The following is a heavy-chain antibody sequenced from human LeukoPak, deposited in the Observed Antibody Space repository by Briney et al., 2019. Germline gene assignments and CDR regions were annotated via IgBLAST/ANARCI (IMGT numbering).Heavy chain of an antibody. CDR2: ISSDGRRT. Sequence: HPGGSLRLSCAASGFTFTSRWMHWVRHVPGKGLMWVARISSDGRRTFHADSVRGRLSISRDNAKNTLYLQMNSLRAEDTAVYYCARDLYNAGDYWGQGTLVTVSS. CDR1: GFTFTSRW. CDR3: ARDLYNAGDY. J-gene: IGHJ4*02. V-gene: IGHV3-74*01. D-gene: IGHD1-14*01.